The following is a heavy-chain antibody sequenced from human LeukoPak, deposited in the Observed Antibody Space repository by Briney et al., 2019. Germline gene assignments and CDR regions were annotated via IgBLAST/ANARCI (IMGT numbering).Heavy chain of an antibody. CDR1: GVSISSSNSY. CDR2: IYYTGNT. CDR3: ARSPGGALNWFDP. V-gene: IGHV4-39*01. Sequence: SETLSLTCTVSGVSISSSNSYWGWIRQPPGKGLEWIGSIYYTGNTYYNASLKSRVTISVDTSKNQFSLKLSSVTAADTAVYYCARSPGGALNWFDPWGQGTLVTVSS. J-gene: IGHJ5*02. D-gene: IGHD1-1*01.